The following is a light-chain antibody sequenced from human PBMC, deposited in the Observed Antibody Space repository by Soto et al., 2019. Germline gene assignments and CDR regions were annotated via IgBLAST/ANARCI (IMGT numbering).Light chain of an antibody. CDR3: QHYGTSAL. Sequence: EIVLTQSPGTLSLSPGERATLSCRASQSVSSSYLAWYQQKPGQAPRLLIYDASRATGIPDRFSASGSGTDFTLTITRLEPEDFAVYCCQHYGTSALFGPGTKVEI. CDR1: QSVSSSY. V-gene: IGKV3-20*01. CDR2: DAS. J-gene: IGKJ3*01.